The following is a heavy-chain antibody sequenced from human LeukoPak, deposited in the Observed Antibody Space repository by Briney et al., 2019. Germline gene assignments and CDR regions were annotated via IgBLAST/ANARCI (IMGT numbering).Heavy chain of an antibody. CDR3: ARWEYDSGYYYMDV. D-gene: IGHD3-22*01. CDR2: IKQDGSEK. Sequence: GGSLRLSCVGSGFTFTTYWMSWVRQAPGKGLEWVANIKQDGSEKYYVDSVKGRFTISRDNAKNSLSLQMSGLGVEDTAVYYCARWEYDSGYYYMDVWGKGTTVTVSS. J-gene: IGHJ6*03. V-gene: IGHV3-7*01. CDR1: GFTFTTYW.